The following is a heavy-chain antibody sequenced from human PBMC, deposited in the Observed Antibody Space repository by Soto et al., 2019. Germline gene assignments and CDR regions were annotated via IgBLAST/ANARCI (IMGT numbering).Heavy chain of an antibody. V-gene: IGHV1-69*08. Sequence: QVQLVQSGAEVKKPGSSVKVSCKASGGTFSSYTISWVRQAPGQGLEWMGRIIPILGIANYAQKFQGRVTITADKSTSTAYMELSSLRSEDTAVYYCARDPPFVDSSGYYDFDYWGQGTLVTVSS. CDR3: ARDPPFVDSSGYYDFDY. CDR2: IIPILGIA. CDR1: GGTFSSYT. D-gene: IGHD3-22*01. J-gene: IGHJ4*02.